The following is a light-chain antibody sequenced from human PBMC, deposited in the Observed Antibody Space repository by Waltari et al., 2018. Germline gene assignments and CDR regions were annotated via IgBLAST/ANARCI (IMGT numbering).Light chain of an antibody. J-gene: IGKJ1*01. Sequence: EIVLTQSPGTLSLSPGERATLSCRASLSVSSSYLAWYQQKPGQAPRLLIYVASSMSTGSPDRCSGNGSGTDFTLTISRLEPEDFAVYYCQQYGSSPPWTFGQGTKVEIK. CDR1: LSVSSSY. CDR3: QQYGSSPPWT. V-gene: IGKV3-20*01. CDR2: VAS.